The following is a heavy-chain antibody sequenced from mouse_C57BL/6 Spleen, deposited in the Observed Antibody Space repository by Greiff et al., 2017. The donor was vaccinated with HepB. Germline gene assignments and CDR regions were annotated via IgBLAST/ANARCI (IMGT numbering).Heavy chain of an antibody. D-gene: IGHD2-4*01. CDR3: ARLGDYDAGAFDY. V-gene: IGHV1-64*01. CDR1: GYTFTSYW. J-gene: IGHJ2*01. Sequence: VQLQQPGAELVKPGASVKLSCKASGYTFTSYWMHWVKQRPGQGLEWIGMIHPNSGSTNYNEKFKSKATLTVDKSSSTAYMQLSSLTSEDSAVYYCARLGDYDAGAFDYWGQGTTLTVSS. CDR2: IHPNSGST.